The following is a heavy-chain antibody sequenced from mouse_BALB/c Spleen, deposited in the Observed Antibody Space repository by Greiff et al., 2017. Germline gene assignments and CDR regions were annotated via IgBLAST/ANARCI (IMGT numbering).Heavy chain of an antibody. CDR1: GYTFTSYW. CDR2: IYPGNSDT. J-gene: IGHJ3*01. D-gene: IGHD2-2*01. Sequence: EVQLQQSGTVLARPGASVKMSCKASGYTFTSYWMHWVKQRPGQGLEWIGAIYPGNSDTSYNQKFKGKAKLTAVTSTSTAYMELSSLTNEDSAVYYCTRVGGYQSSFAYWGQGTLVTVSA. V-gene: IGHV1-5*01. CDR3: TRVGGYQSSFAY.